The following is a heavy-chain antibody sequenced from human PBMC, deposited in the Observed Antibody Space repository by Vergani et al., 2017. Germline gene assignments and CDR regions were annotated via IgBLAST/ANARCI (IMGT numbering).Heavy chain of an antibody. CDR1: GDSVSSNSAA. Sequence: QVQLQQSGPGLVKPSQTLSVTCAISGDSVSSNSAAWHWIRQSPSRGLEWLGRTYYRSTWYNNYAVSVKSRITINPDTSKNQFSLKLSSVTAADTAVYYCARLTPVPNRFWQQLVGEGWFDPWGQGTLVTVSS. V-gene: IGHV6-1*01. D-gene: IGHD6-13*01. CDR3: ARLTPVPNRFWQQLVGEGWFDP. J-gene: IGHJ5*02. CDR2: TYYRSTWYN.